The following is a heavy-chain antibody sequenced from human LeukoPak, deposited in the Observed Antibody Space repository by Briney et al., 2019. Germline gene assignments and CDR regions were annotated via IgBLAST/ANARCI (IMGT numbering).Heavy chain of an antibody. CDR3: ARSGSDFDY. Sequence: SGGSLRLSCAASGFTFSSYCMSWVRQAPGKGPEWVANINQDGSEKNYVDSVKGRFTLSRDNAKNSLYLQMNSLRAEDTAVYYCARSGSDFDYWGQGPLVSVSS. D-gene: IGHD3-3*01. CDR1: GFTFSSYC. CDR2: INQDGSEK. V-gene: IGHV3-7*01. J-gene: IGHJ4*02.